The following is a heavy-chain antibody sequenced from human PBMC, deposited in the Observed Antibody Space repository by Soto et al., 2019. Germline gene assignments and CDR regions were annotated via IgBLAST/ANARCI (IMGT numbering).Heavy chain of an antibody. D-gene: IGHD2-15*01. CDR2: IYYSGST. CDR3: ARHTPAISISDH. J-gene: IGHJ4*02. CDR1: GGSISSSSYY. V-gene: IGHV4-39*01. Sequence: QLQLQESGPGLVKPSETLSLTCTVSGGSISSSSYYWGWFRQPPGKGLEWIGSIYYSGSTYYNPSLKSRITISVDTSKNQFALKLSSVPAADTDVYYCARHTPAISISDHWGQRTLVTVSS.